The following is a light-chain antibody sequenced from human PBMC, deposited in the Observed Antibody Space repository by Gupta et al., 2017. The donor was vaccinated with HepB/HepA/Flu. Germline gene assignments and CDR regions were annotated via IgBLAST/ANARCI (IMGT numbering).Light chain of an antibody. Sequence: VFMQSPATLSLSPGQRATLACGASQSVSTSYLAWYQQKPGLAHRLRIYDASNKATGIPDRFSGSGSGTDFTLTSSSLEPEDSALYYCHQFGTSYPTFGQGTKVEIK. CDR1: QSVSTSY. J-gene: IGKJ1*01. CDR2: DAS. V-gene: IGKV3D-20*01. CDR3: HQFGTSYPT.